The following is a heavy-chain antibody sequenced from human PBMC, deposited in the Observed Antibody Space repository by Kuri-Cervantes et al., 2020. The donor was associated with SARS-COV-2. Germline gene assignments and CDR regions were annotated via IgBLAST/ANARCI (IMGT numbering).Heavy chain of an antibody. Sequence: GESLKISCEVSGFTFSSYGMHWVRQAPGKGLEWVAFIRYDGSNKYYADSVKGRFTISRDNSKNTLYLQMNSLRAEDTAVYYCANVLRYFDPTDAFDIWGQGTMVTVSS. CDR1: GFTFSSYG. CDR3: ANVLRYFDPTDAFDI. J-gene: IGHJ3*02. CDR2: IRYDGSNK. V-gene: IGHV3-30*02. D-gene: IGHD3-9*01.